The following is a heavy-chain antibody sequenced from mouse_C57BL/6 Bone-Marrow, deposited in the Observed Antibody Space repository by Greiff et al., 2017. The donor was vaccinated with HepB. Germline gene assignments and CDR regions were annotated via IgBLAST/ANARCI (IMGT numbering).Heavy chain of an antibody. J-gene: IGHJ4*01. CDR3: ARPLYYYGSSYDYAMDY. CDR2: ISNGGGST. CDR1: GFTFSDYY. V-gene: IGHV5-12*01. D-gene: IGHD1-1*01. Sequence: EVNLVESGGGLVQPGGSLKLSCAASGFTFSDYYMYWVRQTPEKRLEWVAYISNGGGSTYYPDTVKGRFTISRDNAKNTLYLQMSRLKSEDTAMYYCARPLYYYGSSYDYAMDYWGQGTSVTVSS.